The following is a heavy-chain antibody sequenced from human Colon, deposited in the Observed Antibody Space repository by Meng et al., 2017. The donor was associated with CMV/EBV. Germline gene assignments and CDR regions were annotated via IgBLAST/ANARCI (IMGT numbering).Heavy chain of an antibody. CDR2: IGRGGGGT. D-gene: IGHD3-10*01. V-gene: IGHV3-23*01. CDR3: ARWGGRFVDPPGFDY. CDR1: GFTFSDYA. J-gene: IGHJ4*02. Sequence: GGSLRLSCAASGFTFSDYAMNWVRQAPGKGLEWVSTIGRGGGGTYYADSVKGRFTVSRDDSKNTLYLQMNTLRAEDTAVYYCARWGGRFVDPPGFDYWGQGALVTVSS.